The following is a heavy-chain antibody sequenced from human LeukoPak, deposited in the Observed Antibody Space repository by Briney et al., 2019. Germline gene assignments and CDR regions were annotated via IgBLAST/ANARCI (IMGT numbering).Heavy chain of an antibody. J-gene: IGHJ3*02. Sequence: GGSLRLSCAASRFTFSDYSMNWVRPAPGKGLEWLSYISSSSGIIYYAESVKGRFTISRDNAKNSLYLQMNSLTDEDTAVYYCARYRDGYSPHAFDIWGQGTMVTVSS. CDR2: ISSSSGII. CDR3: ARYRDGYSPHAFDI. V-gene: IGHV3-48*02. D-gene: IGHD5-24*01. CDR1: RFTFSDYS.